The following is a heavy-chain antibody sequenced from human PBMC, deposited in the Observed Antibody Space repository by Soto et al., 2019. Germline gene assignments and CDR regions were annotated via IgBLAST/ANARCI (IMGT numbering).Heavy chain of an antibody. Sequence: PSETLSLTCTVSGGSISSYYWSWIRQPPGKGLEWIGYIYYFGSTNYNYNPSLKSRVTISVDTSKNQFSLKLSSVTAADTAVYYCARAGGLGAVAVDYWGQGTLVTVSS. D-gene: IGHD6-19*01. CDR3: ARAGGLGAVAVDY. V-gene: IGHV4-59*08. J-gene: IGHJ4*02. CDR2: IYYFGSTNY. CDR1: GGSISSYY.